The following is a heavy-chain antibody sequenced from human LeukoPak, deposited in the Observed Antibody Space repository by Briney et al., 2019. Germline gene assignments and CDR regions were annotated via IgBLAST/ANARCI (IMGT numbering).Heavy chain of an antibody. CDR3: ASPLSIAGAY. J-gene: IGHJ4*02. D-gene: IGHD6-13*01. V-gene: IGHV1-2*02. CDR2: INPKNGAT. Sequence: ASVIVSCRASGYTFTAYWMHWVRQAPGQGLEWMGWINPKNGATFYAQKFQGRFTMTTDTSTSTGYMELKMLTSDDSAVYYCASPLSIAGAYWGQGTLVTVFS. CDR1: GYTFTAYW.